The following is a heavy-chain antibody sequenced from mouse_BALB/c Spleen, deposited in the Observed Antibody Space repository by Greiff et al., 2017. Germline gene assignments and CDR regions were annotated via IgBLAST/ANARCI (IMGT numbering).Heavy chain of an antibody. CDR1: GFTFSSYG. CDR3: ARRDYDYDGYFDV. J-gene: IGHJ1*01. Sequence: EVKLVESGGDLVKPGGSLKLSCAASGFTFSSYGMSWVRQTPDKRLEWVATISSGGSYTYYPDSVKGRFTISRDNAKNTLYLQMSSLKSEDTAMYYCARRDYDYDGYFDVWGAGTTVTVSS. V-gene: IGHV5-6*02. D-gene: IGHD2-4*01. CDR2: ISSGGSYT.